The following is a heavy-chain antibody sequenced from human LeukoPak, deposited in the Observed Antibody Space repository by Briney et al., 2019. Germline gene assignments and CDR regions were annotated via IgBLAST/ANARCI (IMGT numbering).Heavy chain of an antibody. CDR3: ARDYADFVGYFFFDY. J-gene: IGHJ4*02. V-gene: IGHV3-23*01. Sequence: GGSLRLSCAASGFTFNNYAMNWVRQAPGKGLEWVSSISGGGETTYYADSAKGRFTISRDNSQNTLYLQMNSLRAEDTAVYYCARDYADFVGYFFFDYWGQGTPVTVSS. CDR2: ISGGGETT. CDR1: GFTFNNYA. D-gene: IGHD4-17*01.